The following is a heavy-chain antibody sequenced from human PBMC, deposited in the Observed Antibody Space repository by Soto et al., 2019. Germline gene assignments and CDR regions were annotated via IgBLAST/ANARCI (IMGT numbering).Heavy chain of an antibody. V-gene: IGHV4-39*01. D-gene: IGHD1-1*01. CDR2: IYYSGST. J-gene: IGHJ4*02. CDR3: ARHYGVGWKPNRHLYYFDY. Sequence: SETLSLTCTVSGSSISSSSYYWGWIRQPPGKGLEWIGSIYYSGSTYYNPSLKSRVTISVDTSKNQFSLKLSSVTAADTAVYYCARHYGVGWKPNRHLYYFDYWGQGTLVTVSS. CDR1: GSSISSSSYY.